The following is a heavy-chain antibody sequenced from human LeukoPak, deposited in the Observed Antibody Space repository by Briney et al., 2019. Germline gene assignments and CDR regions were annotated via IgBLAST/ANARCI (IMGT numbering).Heavy chain of an antibody. CDR2: INTDGSST. J-gene: IGHJ4*02. Sequence: GGSLRLSCAASGFTFSSYWMHWVRQAPGKGLVWVSRINTDGSSTSYADSVKGRFTISRDNSKNTLYLQMNSLRAEDTAVYYCAPQVITGTTVEVYWGQGTLVTVSS. V-gene: IGHV3-74*01. D-gene: IGHD1-7*01. CDR3: APQVITGTTVEVY. CDR1: GFTFSSYW.